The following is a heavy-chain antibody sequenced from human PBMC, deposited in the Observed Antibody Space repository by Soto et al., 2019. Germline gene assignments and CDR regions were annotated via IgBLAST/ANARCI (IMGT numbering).Heavy chain of an antibody. Sequence: PGGSLRLSCSASGFTFTSSATHWVRQAPGKGLEWVAVISENGVNKYSAESVRGRFVISRDNSKNTVELEMNSLRPEDTAIYFCARRLTKTVSALGYWGQGTLVTVSS. V-gene: IGHV3-30*09. CDR3: ARRLTKTVSALGY. D-gene: IGHD2-8*01. CDR1: GFTFTSSA. CDR2: ISENGVNK. J-gene: IGHJ4*02.